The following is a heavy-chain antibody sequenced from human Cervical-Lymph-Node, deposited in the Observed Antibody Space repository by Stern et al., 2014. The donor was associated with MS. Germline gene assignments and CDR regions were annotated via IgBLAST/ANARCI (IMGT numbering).Heavy chain of an antibody. V-gene: IGHV3-74*02. CDR2: INYDGSSI. CDR1: GFTSSSYW. J-gene: IGHJ4*02. Sequence: EDQLVESGGGLVQPGGSLSLSCAASGFTSSSYWMHWVRQAPGKGLVWVSRINYDGSSIAYADSVKGRFTISRDNAKNMLYLQMSSLGAEDTAVYHCARAYAGNRNFDYWGQGALVTVSS. D-gene: IGHD4-23*01. CDR3: ARAYAGNRNFDY.